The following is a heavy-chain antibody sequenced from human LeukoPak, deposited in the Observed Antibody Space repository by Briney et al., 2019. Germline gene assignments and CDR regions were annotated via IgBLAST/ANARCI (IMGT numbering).Heavy chain of an antibody. V-gene: IGHV3-33*06. CDR2: IWYDGSNK. CDR1: GFTFSSYG. J-gene: IGHJ6*03. Sequence: GGSLRLSCAASGFTFSSYGMHWVRQAPGKGLEWVAVIWYDGSNKYYADSMKGRFTISRDNSKNTLYLQMNSLRAEDTAVYYCAKVGAQGYYYYYMDVWGKGTTVTVSS. CDR3: AKVGAQGYYYYYMDV.